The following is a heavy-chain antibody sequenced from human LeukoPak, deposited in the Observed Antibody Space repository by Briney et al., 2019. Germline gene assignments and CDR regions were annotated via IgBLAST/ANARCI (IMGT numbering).Heavy chain of an antibody. CDR1: GYTFTGYY. J-gene: IGHJ4*02. CDR2: INPNSGGT. D-gene: IGHD3-3*01. Sequence: ASVKVSCKASGYTFTGYYMHWVRQAPGQGLEWMGRINPNSGGTNYAQKFQGRVTMTRDTSISTAYMELSRLRSDDTAVYYCARGGSRDSYYDFWSGYSDLVRWAQGTLVTVSS. V-gene: IGHV1-2*06. CDR3: ARGGSRDSYYDFWSGYSDLVR.